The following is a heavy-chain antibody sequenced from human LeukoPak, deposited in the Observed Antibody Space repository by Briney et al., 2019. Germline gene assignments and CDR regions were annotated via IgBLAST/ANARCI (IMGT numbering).Heavy chain of an antibody. D-gene: IGHD6-19*01. V-gene: IGHV3-30*03. Sequence: GGSLRLSCAASGFTFSSYGMHWVRQAPGRGLEWVAVISYDGSNKYYVDSVKGRFTISRDNSENTLYLQMNSLRAEDTAVYYCARGIAVAGPPFDYWGQGTLVTVSS. CDR2: ISYDGSNK. CDR1: GFTFSSYG. CDR3: ARGIAVAGPPFDY. J-gene: IGHJ4*02.